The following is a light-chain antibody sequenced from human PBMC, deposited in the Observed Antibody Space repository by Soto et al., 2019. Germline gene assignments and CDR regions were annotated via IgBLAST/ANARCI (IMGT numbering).Light chain of an antibody. V-gene: IGKV1-39*01. J-gene: IGKJ1*01. Sequence: DIQMTQSPSSLSASVGDRVTITCRASQSISSYLNWYQQKPGKAPKLLIYAASSLQSGVPSRFSGSGSRTDITLTISSLQPEDFATYYCQQSYSTPRTFGQVTKVDNK. CDR3: QQSYSTPRT. CDR2: AAS. CDR1: QSISSY.